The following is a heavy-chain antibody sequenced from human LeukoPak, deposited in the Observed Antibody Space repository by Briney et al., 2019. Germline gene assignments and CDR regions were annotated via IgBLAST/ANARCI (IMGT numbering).Heavy chain of an antibody. Sequence: SVKVSCKASGGTFSSYTISWVRQAPGQGLEWMGSIIPILGIANYAQKFQGRVTITADKSTSTAYMELSSLRSEDTAVYYCARDLDSGSYFPTDYWGQGTLVTVSS. CDR2: IIPILGIA. J-gene: IGHJ4*02. D-gene: IGHD1-26*01. CDR3: ARDLDSGSYFPTDY. V-gene: IGHV1-69*04. CDR1: GGTFSSYT.